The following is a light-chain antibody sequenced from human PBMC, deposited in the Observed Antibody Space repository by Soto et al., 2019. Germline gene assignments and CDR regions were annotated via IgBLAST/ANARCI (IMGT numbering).Light chain of an antibody. V-gene: IGKV1-5*01. CDR3: KQYNSYSRT. CDR1: QSISSW. Sequence: DIQMTQSPATLSASVGDRATITCRASQSISSWLAWYQQKPGKAPKLLIYDASRLESGVPSRFSGSGSGTEFTLTISSLQPDDFATYYCKQYNSYSRTFGQGTKVDNK. CDR2: DAS. J-gene: IGKJ1*01.